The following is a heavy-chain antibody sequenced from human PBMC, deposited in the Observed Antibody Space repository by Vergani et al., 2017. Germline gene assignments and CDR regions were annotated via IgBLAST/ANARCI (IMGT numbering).Heavy chain of an antibody. J-gene: IGHJ4*02. V-gene: IGHV4-39*01. D-gene: IGHD5-18*01. CDR1: GDSMTKSFYY. CDR2: ISSSGST. Sequence: QVLLKESGPGLAKPSETLSLTCTVSGDSMTKSFYYWGWIRQPPGKGLEWIGSISSSGSTYYNPSLQSRVTISIDTSKSQFSLRMSSVTAADSGLYYCARAYGDTAMPRFDYWGQGTLVTVSS. CDR3: ARAYGDTAMPRFDY.